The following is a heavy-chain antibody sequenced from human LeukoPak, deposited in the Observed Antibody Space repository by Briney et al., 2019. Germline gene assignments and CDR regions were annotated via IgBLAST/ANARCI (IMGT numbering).Heavy chain of an antibody. CDR1: GFTFSSYE. J-gene: IGHJ6*04. Sequence: GGSLRLSCAPSGFTFSSYEMNWVRQAPGHGLESGSYISSSGSTIYYADSVKGRFTISRDNAKNSLYLQMNSLRAEDTAVYYCAELGITMIGGVWGKGTTVTISS. CDR2: ISSSGSTI. CDR3: AELGITMIGGV. V-gene: IGHV3-48*03. D-gene: IGHD3-10*02.